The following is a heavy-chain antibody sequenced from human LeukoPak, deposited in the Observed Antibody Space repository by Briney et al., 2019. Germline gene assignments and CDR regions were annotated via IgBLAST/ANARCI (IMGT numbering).Heavy chain of an antibody. J-gene: IGHJ4*02. CDR3: ASRIATAGSVDY. V-gene: IGHV3-15*01. Sequence: GGSLRLSCVASGITFSNLWMSWVRQAPGKGLEWVGRVKSTTDGGTTDYAAPVKGRFTISRDDSKNTLHLQMNTLRAEDTAVYYCASRIATAGSVDYWGQGTLVTVSS. CDR1: GITFSNLW. CDR2: VKSTTDGGTT. D-gene: IGHD6-13*01.